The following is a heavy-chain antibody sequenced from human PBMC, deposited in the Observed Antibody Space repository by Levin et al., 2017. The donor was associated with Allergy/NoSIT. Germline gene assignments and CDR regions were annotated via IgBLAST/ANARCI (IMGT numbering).Heavy chain of an antibody. V-gene: IGHV3-30*03. J-gene: IGHJ3*02. CDR3: ASRSTGGTFDS. Sequence: GGSLRLSCAASGFTFSSYGMHWVRQAPGKGLEWVAVISYDGSNKYYADSVKGRFTISRDNSKNTLYLQMNSLRAQDTAVYYCASRSTGGTFDSWGQGTMVTVSS. CDR1: GFTFSSYG. D-gene: IGHD2-8*02. CDR2: ISYDGSNK.